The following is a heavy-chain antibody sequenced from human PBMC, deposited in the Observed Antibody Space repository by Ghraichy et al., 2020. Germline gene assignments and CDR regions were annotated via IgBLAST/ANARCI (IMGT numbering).Heavy chain of an antibody. CDR2: VSVGGGTT. V-gene: IGHV3-23*01. Sequence: GGSLRLSCAASGFTFSSYVMSWVRQAPGKGLEWVSVVSVGGGTTYYADSVKGRFTISRDNSKNILYLQMNSLRAEDTAVYYCAKGRIAGGAVPTRDFDYWGQGTLVTVSS. CDR1: GFTFSSYV. D-gene: IGHD6-13*01. CDR3: AKGRIAGGAVPTRDFDY. J-gene: IGHJ4*02.